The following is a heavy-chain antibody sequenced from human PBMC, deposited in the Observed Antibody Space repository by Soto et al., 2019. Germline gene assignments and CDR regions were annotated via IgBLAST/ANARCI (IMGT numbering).Heavy chain of an antibody. CDR3: ARDNYYDSSVSNY. Sequence: QVQLVESGGGVVQPGRSLRLSCAASGFTFSSYAMQWVRQAPGKGLEWVAVISYDGSNKYYADSVKGRFTISRDNSKNTLYLQMNSLRAEDTAVYYCARDNYYDSSVSNYWGQGTLVTVSS. CDR1: GFTFSSYA. V-gene: IGHV3-30-3*01. D-gene: IGHD3-22*01. J-gene: IGHJ4*02. CDR2: ISYDGSNK.